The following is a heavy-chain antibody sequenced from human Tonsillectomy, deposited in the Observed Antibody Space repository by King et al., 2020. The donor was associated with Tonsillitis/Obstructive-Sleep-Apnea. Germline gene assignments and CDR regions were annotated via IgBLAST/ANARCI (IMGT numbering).Heavy chain of an antibody. D-gene: IGHD1-26*01. CDR3: ARDRSWAFDY. Sequence: VQLVESGGDLVQPGGSLRLSCAASGFTFTSYSMNWVRQAPGKGLEWVSYIDTRSSTISYADSVKGRFTISRDNAKNSMYLQMNSLRDEETAVYYCARDRSWAFDYWGQGTLVTVSS. V-gene: IGHV3-48*02. J-gene: IGHJ4*02. CDR2: IDTRSSTI. CDR1: GFTFTSYS.